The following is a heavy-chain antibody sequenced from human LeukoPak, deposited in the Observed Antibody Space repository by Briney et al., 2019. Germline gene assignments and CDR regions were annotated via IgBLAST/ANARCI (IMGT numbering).Heavy chain of an antibody. CDR2: ISHSGSSI. J-gene: IGHJ4*02. CDR3: AMALDY. V-gene: IGHV3-23*01. Sequence: GGSLSLSCVASGFTFSNYLMNWVRQAPGKGLEWVSGISHSGSSIYYADSVKGRFTISRDNSKNTLYLQMDRLRVEDTAVYYCAMALDYWGQGTLVTVSS. CDR1: GFTFSNYL.